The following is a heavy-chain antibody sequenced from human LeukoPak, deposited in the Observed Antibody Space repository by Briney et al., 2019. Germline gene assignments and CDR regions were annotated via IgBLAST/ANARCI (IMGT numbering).Heavy chain of an antibody. V-gene: IGHV3-23*01. CDR3: AKSQEEYDSSGYPGD. Sequence: GGSLRLSCAASGFTFSSYAMSWVRQAPGKGLEWVSAISGSGGSTYYTDSVKGRFTISRDNSKNTLYLQMNSLRAEDTAVYYCAKSQEEYDSSGYPGDWGQGTLVTVSS. CDR1: GFTFSSYA. D-gene: IGHD3-22*01. J-gene: IGHJ4*02. CDR2: ISGSGGST.